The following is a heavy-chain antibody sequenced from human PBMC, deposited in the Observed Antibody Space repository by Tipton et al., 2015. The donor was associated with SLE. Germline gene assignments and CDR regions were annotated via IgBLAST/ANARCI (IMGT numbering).Heavy chain of an antibody. Sequence: LRLSCTVSGGSISSSSYYWGWIRQPPGKGLEWIGSIYYSGSTYYNPSLKSRVTISVDTSKNQFSLKLSSVTAADTAVYYCARESTSPLGPRGMDVWGQGTTVTVSS. CDR1: GGSISSSSYY. CDR2: IYYSGST. J-gene: IGHJ6*02. CDR3: ARESTSPLGPRGMDV. V-gene: IGHV4-39*07. D-gene: IGHD2-2*01.